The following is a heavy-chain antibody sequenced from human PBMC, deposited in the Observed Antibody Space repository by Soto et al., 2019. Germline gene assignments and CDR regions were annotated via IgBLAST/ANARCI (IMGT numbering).Heavy chain of an antibody. V-gene: IGHV1-69*13. J-gene: IGHJ4*02. Sequence: ASVKVSCKASGGTFSSYAISWVRQAPGQGLEWMGGIIPIFGTANYAQKFQGRVTITADESTSTAYMELSSLRSEDTAVYYCARDKTPSCSSTSCYVQGYFDYWGQGTLVTVSS. CDR3: ARDKTPSCSSTSCYVQGYFDY. D-gene: IGHD2-2*01. CDR2: IIPIFGTA. CDR1: GGTFSSYA.